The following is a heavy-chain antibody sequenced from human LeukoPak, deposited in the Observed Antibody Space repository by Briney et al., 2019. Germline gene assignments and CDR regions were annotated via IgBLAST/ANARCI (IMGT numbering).Heavy chain of an antibody. CDR2: IYYSGST. CDR3: AGQLGSRVEALLWFGELLNFDY. J-gene: IGHJ4*02. Sequence: SETLSLTCTVSGGSISSSSYYWGWIRQPPGKGLERIGSIYYSGSTYYNPSLKSRVTISVDTSKNQFSLKLSSVTAADTAVYYCAGQLGSRVEALLWFGELLNFDYWGQGTLVTVSS. D-gene: IGHD3-10*01. V-gene: IGHV4-39*01. CDR1: GGSISSSSYY.